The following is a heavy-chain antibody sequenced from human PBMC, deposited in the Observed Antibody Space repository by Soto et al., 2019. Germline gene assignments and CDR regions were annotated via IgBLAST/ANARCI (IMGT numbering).Heavy chain of an antibody. CDR3: AKMVGTTLVDY. V-gene: IGHV4-4*02. Sequence: QVQLQESGPGLVKPSGTLSLTCTVSGASISSTSSGDWWSWVRQPPGKGLEWIGEIHHSGSTNYTPSLQSRVTLSVDKSKNQFSLRLSSVTAADTAVYYCAKMVGTTLVDYWGQGTMVTVSS. CDR2: IHHSGST. D-gene: IGHD2-8*01. CDR1: GASISSTSSGDW. J-gene: IGHJ4*02.